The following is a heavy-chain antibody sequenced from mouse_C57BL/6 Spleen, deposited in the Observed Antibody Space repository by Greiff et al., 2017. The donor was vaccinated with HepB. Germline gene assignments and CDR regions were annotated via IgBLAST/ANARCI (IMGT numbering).Heavy chain of an antibody. Sequence: VQLQQSGAELVRPGASVTLSCKASGYTFTDYEMHWVKQTPVHGLEWIGAIDPETGGTAYNQKFKGKAILTADKSSSTAYMELRSLTSEDSAVYYCTRSVLGRDYFDYWGQGTTLTVSS. J-gene: IGHJ2*01. CDR3: TRSVLGRDYFDY. V-gene: IGHV1-15*01. CDR1: GYTFTDYE. D-gene: IGHD4-1*01. CDR2: IDPETGGT.